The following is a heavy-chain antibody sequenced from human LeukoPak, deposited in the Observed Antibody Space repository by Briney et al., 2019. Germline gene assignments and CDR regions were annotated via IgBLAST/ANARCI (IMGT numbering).Heavy chain of an antibody. J-gene: IGHJ5*02. V-gene: IGHV4-30-4*01. CDR2: MYYSGGT. Sequence: SETLSLTCTVSGGSISSGDYYWSWIRQPPGKGLEWIAYMYYSGGTYYNPSLKSRVTMSADTSKNQLSLKLSSVTAADTAVYYCARPYYNDSRIDPWGQGILVTVSS. CDR1: GGSISSGDYY. D-gene: IGHD3-22*01. CDR3: ARPYYNDSRIDP.